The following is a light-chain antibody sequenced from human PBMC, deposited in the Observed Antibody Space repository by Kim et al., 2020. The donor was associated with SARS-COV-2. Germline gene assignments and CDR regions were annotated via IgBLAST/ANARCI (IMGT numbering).Light chain of an antibody. V-gene: IGKV3-20*01. CDR3: QQYDSSSIT. J-gene: IGKJ5*01. CDR2: GAS. CDR1: QRVSSSY. Sequence: SPGERATLSCRARQRVSSSYLAWYQQKPGQAPRLLIYGASSRATGIPDRFSGSGSGTEFTLTISRLEPEDFAVYHCQQYDSSSITFGQGTRLEIK.